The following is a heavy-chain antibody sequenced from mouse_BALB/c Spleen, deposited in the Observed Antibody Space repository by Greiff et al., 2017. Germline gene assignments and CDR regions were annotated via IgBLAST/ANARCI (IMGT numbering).Heavy chain of an antibody. Sequence: VQLVESGPGLVAPSQSLSITCTVSGFSLTSYGVHWVRQPPGKGLEWLGVIWAGGSTNYNSALMSRLSISKDNSKSQVFLKMNSLQTDDTAMYYCARPLYDGYYWFAYWGQGTLVTVSA. V-gene: IGHV2-9*02. CDR1: GFSLTSYG. D-gene: IGHD2-3*01. CDR2: IWAGGST. J-gene: IGHJ3*01. CDR3: ARPLYDGYYWFAY.